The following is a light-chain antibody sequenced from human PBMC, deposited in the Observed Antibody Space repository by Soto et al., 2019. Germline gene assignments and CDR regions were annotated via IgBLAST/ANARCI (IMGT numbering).Light chain of an antibody. CDR1: QSVSFH. V-gene: IGKV3-15*01. CDR2: GAF. Sequence: EIVMTQSPATLSVSPGERATLSCRASQSVSFHLAWYQQKPGQGPRLLIYGAFTRATGIPARFSGSGSGTDFTLTISSLQSEDFAVYYCQQYKNWPPLTFGGGTKVEIK. CDR3: QQYKNWPPLT. J-gene: IGKJ4*01.